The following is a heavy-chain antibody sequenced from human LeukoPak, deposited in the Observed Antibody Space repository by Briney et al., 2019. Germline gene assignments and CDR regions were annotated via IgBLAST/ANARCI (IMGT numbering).Heavy chain of an antibody. Sequence: PSETLSLTCSVSGDSVRKYYWTWIRQSPGKGLEWIGYMYHAGSTNYNPSLKSRVKISVDTSKNQFSLKLSSVTAADTAVYYCARTYRRFNYYYMDVWGKGTTVTVSS. J-gene: IGHJ6*03. CDR1: GDSVRKYY. CDR3: ARTYRRFNYYYMDV. V-gene: IGHV4-59*02. D-gene: IGHD3-3*01. CDR2: MYHAGST.